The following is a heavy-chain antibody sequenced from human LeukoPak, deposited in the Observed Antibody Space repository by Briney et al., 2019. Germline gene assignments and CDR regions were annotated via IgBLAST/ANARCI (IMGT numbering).Heavy chain of an antibody. D-gene: IGHD3-22*01. V-gene: IGHV1-18*01. J-gene: IGHJ4*02. CDR2: ISAYNGNT. CDR3: ARFTYYYDSSGFKITGTFDY. Sequence: ASVKVSCKASGYTFTSYGISWVRQAPGQGLEWMGWISAYNGNTNYAQKLQGRVTMTTDTSTSTAYMELRSLRSDDTAVYYCARFTYYYDSSGFKITGTFDYWGQGTLVTVSS. CDR1: GYTFTSYG.